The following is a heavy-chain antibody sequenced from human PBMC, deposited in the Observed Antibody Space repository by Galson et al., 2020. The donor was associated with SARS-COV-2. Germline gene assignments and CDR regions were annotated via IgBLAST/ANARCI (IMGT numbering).Heavy chain of an antibody. CDR3: ARLRLGELYPDY. D-gene: IGHD3-16*01. V-gene: IGHV3-33*01. CDR2: IWYDGSNK. J-gene: IGHJ4*02. Sequence: GGSLRLSCAASGFTFSSYGMHWVRQAPGKGLEWVAVIWYDGSNKYYADSVKGRFTISRDNSKNTLYLQMNSLRAEDTAVYYCARLRLGELYPDYWGQGTLVTVSS. CDR1: GFTFSSYG.